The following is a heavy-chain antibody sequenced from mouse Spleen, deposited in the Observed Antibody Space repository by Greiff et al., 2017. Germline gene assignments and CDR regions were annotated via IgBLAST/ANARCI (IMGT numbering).Heavy chain of an antibody. CDR3: ARPSYGSSPFAY. CDR1: GFSLTSYG. CDR2: IWSGGST. Sequence: VHLQQSGPGLVQPSQSLSITCTVSGFSLTSYGVHWVRQSPGKGLEWLGVIWSGGSTDYNAAFISRLSISKDNSKSQVFFKMNSLQADDTAIYYCARPSYGSSPFAYWGQGTLVTVSA. V-gene: IGHV2-2*01. D-gene: IGHD1-1*01. J-gene: IGHJ3*01.